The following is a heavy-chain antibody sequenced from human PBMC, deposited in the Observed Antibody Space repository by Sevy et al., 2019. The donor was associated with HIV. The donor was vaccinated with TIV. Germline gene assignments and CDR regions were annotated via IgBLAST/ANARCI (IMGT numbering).Heavy chain of an antibody. J-gene: IGHJ3*02. V-gene: IGHV3-7*03. Sequence: GGSLRLSCAASGITFSSYWMTWVRQTPGKWLEWVANIKQGGTEMYYVDSVKGRFTISRDNAQNSLFLQMNSLRAEDTAVYFCARVSLCSTTSCYSRGAFDIWGQGTMVTVSS. CDR1: GITFSSYW. CDR2: IKQGGTEM. D-gene: IGHD2-2*01. CDR3: ARVSLCSTTSCYSRGAFDI.